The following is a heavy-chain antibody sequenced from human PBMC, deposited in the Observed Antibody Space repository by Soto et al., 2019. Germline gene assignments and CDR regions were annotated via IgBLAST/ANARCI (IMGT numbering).Heavy chain of an antibody. CDR2: INPKSGGT. Sequence: APVKVSCKASWYSFADCHIPWGREAPVQGLEWLGLINPKSGGTSTAQKFQGWVTMTRDSSISTVYMELTRLRSDDTAVYFCARGHSTDCSNGVCSFFYNHEMDVWGQGTTVTVSS. V-gene: IGHV1-2*04. CDR3: ARGHSTDCSNGVCSFFYNHEMDV. CDR1: WYSFADCH. D-gene: IGHD2-8*01. J-gene: IGHJ6*02.